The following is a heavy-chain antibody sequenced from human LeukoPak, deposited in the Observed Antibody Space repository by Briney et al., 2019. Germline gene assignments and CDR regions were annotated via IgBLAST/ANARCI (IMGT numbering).Heavy chain of an antibody. D-gene: IGHD5-18*01. J-gene: IGHJ5*02. Sequence: SETLSLTCAVYGVSFSGYYWSWIRQPPGKGLEWIGEINHSGSTNYNPSLKSRVTISVDTSKNQFSLKLSSVTAADTAVYYCARLPTGYPNWFDTWGQGILVTVSS. CDR3: ARLPTGYPNWFDT. CDR1: GVSFSGYY. V-gene: IGHV4-34*01. CDR2: INHSGST.